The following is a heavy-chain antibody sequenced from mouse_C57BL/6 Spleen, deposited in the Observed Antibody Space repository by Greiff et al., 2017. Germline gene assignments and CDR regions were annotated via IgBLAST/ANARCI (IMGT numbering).Heavy chain of an antibody. CDR2: IRNKANGYTT. Sequence: EVKLMESGGGLVQPGGSLSLSCAASGFTFTDSYMSWVRQPPGKALEWLGFIRNKANGYTTEYSASVKGRFTISRDNSQSILYLHMHALRAEDSATYNCASSPSHYCGRSHRYCAMDYWGQGTSVTVSS. V-gene: IGHV7-3*01. CDR3: ASSPSHYCGRSHRYCAMDY. J-gene: IGHJ4*01. D-gene: IGHD1-1*01. CDR1: GFTFTDSY.